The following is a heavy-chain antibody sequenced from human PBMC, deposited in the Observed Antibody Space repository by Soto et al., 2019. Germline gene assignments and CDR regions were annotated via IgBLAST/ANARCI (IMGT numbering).Heavy chain of an antibody. V-gene: IGHV4-39*01. CDR2: IYYSGST. CDR3: ARSYGDYAGRYYYGMDV. D-gene: IGHD4-17*01. CDR1: GGSISSSSYY. Sequence: PSETLSLTCTVSGGSISSSSYYWGWIRQPPGKGLEWIGSIYYSGSTYYNPSLKSRVTISVDTSKNQFSLKLNSVTAADTAVYYCARSYGDYAGRYYYGMDVWGQGTTVTVSS. J-gene: IGHJ6*02.